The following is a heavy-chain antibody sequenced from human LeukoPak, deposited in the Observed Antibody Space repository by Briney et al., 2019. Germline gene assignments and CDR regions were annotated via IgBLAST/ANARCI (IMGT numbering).Heavy chain of an antibody. CDR2: VSYSGIT. D-gene: IGHD2-21*02. V-gene: IGHV4-31*03. CDR1: GGSISSVDYY. Sequence: PSETLSLTCTVSGGSISSVDYYWTWIRQHPGKGLEWIGYVSYSGITHYNPSLKSRLTISVDTSKNQFSLKLTSVIAADTAIYYCARERALHCTSDTCYSGYFDPWGQGILVTVSS. CDR3: ARERALHCTSDTCYSGYFDP. J-gene: IGHJ5*02.